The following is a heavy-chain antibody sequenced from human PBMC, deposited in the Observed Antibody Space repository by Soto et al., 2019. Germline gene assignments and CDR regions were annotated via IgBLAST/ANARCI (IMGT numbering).Heavy chain of an antibody. CDR1: GFTFSSYG. J-gene: IGHJ4*02. V-gene: IGHV3-33*01. CDR2: IWYDGSNK. CDR3: ARDFRNYYYDSSGSLDY. Sequence: PGGSLRLSCAASGFTFSSYGMHWVRQAPGKGLEWVAVIWYDGSNKYYADSVKGRFTISRDNSKNTLYLQMNSLRAEDTAVYYCARDFRNYYYDSSGSLDYWGQGTLVTVSS. D-gene: IGHD3-22*01.